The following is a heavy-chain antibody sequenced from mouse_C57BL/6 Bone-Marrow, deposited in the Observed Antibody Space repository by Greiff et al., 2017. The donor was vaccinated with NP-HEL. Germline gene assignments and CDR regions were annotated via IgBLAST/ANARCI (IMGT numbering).Heavy chain of an antibody. V-gene: IGHV1-59*01. CDR2: IDPSDSYT. D-gene: IGHD5-1*01. Sequence: VQLQQPGAELVRPGTSVKLSCKASGYTFTSSWMHWVKQRPGQGLEWIGVIDPSDSYTNYTQKFKGKATLTVETSSSTAYMQLSSLTSEDSAVYYCARGVRNWGQGTTLTVSS. J-gene: IGHJ2*01. CDR3: ARGVRN. CDR1: GYTFTSSW.